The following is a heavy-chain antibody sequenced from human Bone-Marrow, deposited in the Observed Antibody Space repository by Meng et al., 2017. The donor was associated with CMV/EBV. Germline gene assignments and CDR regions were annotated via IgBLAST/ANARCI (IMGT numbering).Heavy chain of an antibody. V-gene: IGHV3-15*01. CDR2: IKSKTDDGTT. CDR3: TTDTTMIVVVITTS. D-gene: IGHD3-22*01. Sequence: GFTFSNAWMSWVRQAPGKELEWVGRIKSKTDDGTTDYAAPVKGRFTISRDDSKNTLYLQMNSLKTEDTAVYYCTTDTTMIVVVITTSWGQGTLVTVSS. CDR1: GFTFSNAW. J-gene: IGHJ5*02.